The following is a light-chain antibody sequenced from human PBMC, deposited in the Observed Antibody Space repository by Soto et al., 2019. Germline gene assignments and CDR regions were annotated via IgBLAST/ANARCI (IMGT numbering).Light chain of an antibody. CDR1: QSVSSSY. CDR3: QQRSNWPT. CDR2: GAS. Sequence: EIVLTQSPGTLSLSPGERATLSCRASQSVSSSYLAWYLQKPGKAPRLLIHGASTRATGFPARLSGSGSGTDFTLTISSLEPEDFAVYYCQQRSNWPTFGQGTRLEIK. J-gene: IGKJ5*01. V-gene: IGKV3D-20*02.